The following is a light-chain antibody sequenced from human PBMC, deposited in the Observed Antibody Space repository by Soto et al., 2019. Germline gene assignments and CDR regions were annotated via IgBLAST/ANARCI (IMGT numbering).Light chain of an antibody. CDR3: QQYNNWVLT. CDR2: GAS. J-gene: IGKJ4*01. Sequence: EIVMTQSPATLSVSPGERATLSCRASQSVSSNLAWYQQKPGQAPRLLIYGASTRATGIPARFSSSGSGTEFTLTISSLQSEDFAVYYCQQYNNWVLTFGGGTKVEIK. V-gene: IGKV3-15*01. CDR1: QSVSSN.